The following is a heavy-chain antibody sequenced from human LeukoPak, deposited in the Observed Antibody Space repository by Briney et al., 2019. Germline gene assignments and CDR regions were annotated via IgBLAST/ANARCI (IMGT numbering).Heavy chain of an antibody. CDR2: ISWNSGSI. J-gene: IGHJ4*02. CDR3: AKGGSPASAAFDY. V-gene: IGHV3-9*01. CDR1: GFTFDDYA. D-gene: IGHD3-16*01. Sequence: PGRSLRLSCAASGFTFDDYAMHWVRQAPGKGLEWVSGISWNSGSIGYADSVKGRFTISRDNAKNSLYLQMNSLRAEDTALYYCAKGGSPASAAFDYWGQGTLVTVSS.